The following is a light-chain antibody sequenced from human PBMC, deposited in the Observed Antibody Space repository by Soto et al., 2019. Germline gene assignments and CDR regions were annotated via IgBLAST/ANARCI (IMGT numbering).Light chain of an antibody. CDR3: QSYDSSLSGSVV. CDR1: SSNIGAGYD. CDR2: GNS. V-gene: IGLV1-40*01. Sequence: QSVLTQPPPVSGAPGQRVTLSCTGSSSNIGAGYDVHWYQQLPGTAPKLLIYGNSNRPSGVPDRFSGSKSGTSASLAITGLQAEDEADYYCQSYDSSLSGSVVFGGGTKLTVL. J-gene: IGLJ2*01.